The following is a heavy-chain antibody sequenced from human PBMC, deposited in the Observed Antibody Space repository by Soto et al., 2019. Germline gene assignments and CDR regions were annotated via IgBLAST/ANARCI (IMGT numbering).Heavy chain of an antibody. CDR1: GFTFSSYA. J-gene: IGHJ4*02. CDR2: ISGSGGST. V-gene: IGHV3-23*01. D-gene: IGHD6-13*01. Sequence: GGSLRLSCAASGFTFSSYAMSWVRQAPGKGLEWVSAISGSGGSTYYADCVKGRFTISRDNSKNTLYLQMNSLRAEDTAVYYCAIYTDFIPSKAAAGYWGQGTLVTVSS. CDR3: AIYTDFIPSKAAAGY.